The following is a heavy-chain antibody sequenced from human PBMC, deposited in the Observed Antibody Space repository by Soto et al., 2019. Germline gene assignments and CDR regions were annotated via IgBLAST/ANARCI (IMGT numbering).Heavy chain of an antibody. D-gene: IGHD6-6*01. V-gene: IGHV3-23*01. CDR3: AKTSSSSWFDP. Sequence: PGGSLRLSCAASGFTFSSHAISWVRQAPGKGLEWVSSISGSGGSTYYTDSVKGRFTISRDNSKSTLYLQMNSLRAEDTAVYYCAKTSSSSWFDPWGQGTLVTVSS. J-gene: IGHJ5*02. CDR2: ISGSGGST. CDR1: GFTFSSHA.